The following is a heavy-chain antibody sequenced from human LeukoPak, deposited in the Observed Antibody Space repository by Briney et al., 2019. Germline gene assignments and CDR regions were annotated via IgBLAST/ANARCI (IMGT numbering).Heavy chain of an antibody. CDR1: GFTFSSYA. CDR3: ARDPDIYGSGSFRFDY. V-gene: IGHV3-30*04. CDR2: ISYDGSNK. J-gene: IGHJ4*02. D-gene: IGHD3-10*01. Sequence: GGSLRLTCAASGFTFSSYAMHWVRQAPGKGLEWVAVISYDGSNKYYADSEKGRFTISRDNSKNTLYLQMNSLRAEDTAVYYCARDPDIYGSGSFRFDYWGQGTLVTVSS.